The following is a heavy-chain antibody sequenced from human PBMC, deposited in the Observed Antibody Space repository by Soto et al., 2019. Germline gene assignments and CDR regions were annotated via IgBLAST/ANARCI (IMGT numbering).Heavy chain of an antibody. CDR1: GYTFTSYG. V-gene: IGHV1-18*01. J-gene: IGHJ4*02. CDR2: ISAHNGNT. CDR3: ARAKYGDY. D-gene: IGHD2-2*01. Sequence: QVHLVQSGAEVKKPGASVKVSCKGSGYTFTSYGITWVRQAPGQGLEWMGWISAHNGNTDYAQKLQGRVTVTRDTSSNTDYMELRSMRSDDTAVYYCARAKYGDYWGQGALVNASP.